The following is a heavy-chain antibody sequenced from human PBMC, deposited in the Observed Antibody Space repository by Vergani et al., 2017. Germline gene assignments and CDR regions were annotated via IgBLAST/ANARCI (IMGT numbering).Heavy chain of an antibody. J-gene: IGHJ6*02. CDR2: IRYDGSNK. V-gene: IGHV3-30*02. Sequence: QVQLVESGGGVVQPGGSLRLSCAASGFTFSSYGMHWVRQAPGKGLEWVAFIRYDGSNKYYADPVKGRFTISRDNSKNTLYLQMNSLRAEDTAVYYCAKLATLRLQYGMDVWGQGTTVTVSS. D-gene: IGHD2-15*01. CDR3: AKLATLRLQYGMDV. CDR1: GFTFSSYG.